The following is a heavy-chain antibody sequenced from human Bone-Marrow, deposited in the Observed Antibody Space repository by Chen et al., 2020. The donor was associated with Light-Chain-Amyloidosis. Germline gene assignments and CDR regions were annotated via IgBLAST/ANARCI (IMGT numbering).Heavy chain of an antibody. Sequence: EVQLLESGGGLVQPGGSLRLSCAASGFTFSSYAMSWVRQAPGKGLEWVSAISGSGGSTYYADSGKGRFTISRDNSKNTLYLQMNSLRAEDTAVYYCATGASGYSSGRLVTPQGNFDCWGQGTLVTVSS. J-gene: IGHJ4*02. CDR1: GFTFSSYA. D-gene: IGHD6-19*01. V-gene: IGHV3-23*01. CDR3: ATGASGYSSGRLVTPQGNFDC. CDR2: ISGSGGST.